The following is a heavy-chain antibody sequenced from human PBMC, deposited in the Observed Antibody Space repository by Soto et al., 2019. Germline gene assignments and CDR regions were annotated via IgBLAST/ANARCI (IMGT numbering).Heavy chain of an antibody. CDR1: GYSFTSYW. V-gene: IGHV5-51*01. CDR3: ARPNQPIPWFGELGDVFDI. J-gene: IGHJ3*02. D-gene: IGHD3-10*01. Sequence: GESLKISCKGSGYSFTSYWIGWVRQMPGKGLEWMGIIYPGDSDTRYSPSFQGQVTISADKSISTAYLQWSSLKASDTAMYYCARPNQPIPWFGELGDVFDIWAQGTTVPVS. CDR2: IYPGDSDT.